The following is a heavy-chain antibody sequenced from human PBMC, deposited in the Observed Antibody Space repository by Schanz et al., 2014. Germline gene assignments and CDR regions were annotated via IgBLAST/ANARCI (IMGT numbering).Heavy chain of an antibody. CDR1: GFTMITYA. Sequence: VQLVESGGGVVQPGRSLRLSCAASGFTMITYAMHWVRQPPGKGLEWVSGISWNSGSIGYADSVKGRFTISRDDAKNSLYLQMNSLRAEDTALYYCAKDRQNRVNRVGYYYGMDVWGQGTTVTVSS. J-gene: IGHJ6*02. CDR2: ISWNSGSI. CDR3: AKDRQNRVNRVGYYYGMDV. D-gene: IGHD3-16*01. V-gene: IGHV3-9*01.